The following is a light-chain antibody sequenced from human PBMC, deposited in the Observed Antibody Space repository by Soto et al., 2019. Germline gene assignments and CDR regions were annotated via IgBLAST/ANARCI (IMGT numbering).Light chain of an antibody. J-gene: IGLJ2*01. Sequence: QSALPQPPSVSGAPGQRVTLSCTGSSSNIGAGYDVHWYQQLPGTAPKLPIYGNSNRPSGVPERFSGSKSGTSASLAITGLQAEDGADYYCQSYDSSLSGVVFGGGTKLTVL. V-gene: IGLV1-40*01. CDR2: GNS. CDR1: SSNIGAGYD. CDR3: QSYDSSLSGVV.